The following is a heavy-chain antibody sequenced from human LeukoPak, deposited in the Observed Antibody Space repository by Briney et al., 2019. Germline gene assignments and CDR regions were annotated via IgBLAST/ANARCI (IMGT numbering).Heavy chain of an antibody. Sequence: ASVKVSCKVSGYTLTELSIHWVRQAPGQGLEWMGWISAYNGNTNYAQKLQGRVTMTTDTSTSTAYMELRSLRSDDTAVYYCARKSIAAAGINWFDPWGQGTLVTVSS. D-gene: IGHD6-13*01. J-gene: IGHJ5*02. V-gene: IGHV1-18*01. CDR3: ARKSIAAAGINWFDP. CDR1: GYTLTELS. CDR2: ISAYNGNT.